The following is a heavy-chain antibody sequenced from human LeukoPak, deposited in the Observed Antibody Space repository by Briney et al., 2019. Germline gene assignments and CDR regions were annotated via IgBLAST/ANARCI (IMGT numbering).Heavy chain of an antibody. CDR3: ARYGNGAWLGHYAFDM. D-gene: IGHD6-19*01. CDR2: IKQDGSEK. Sequence: GGSLRLSCAASGFTLSYYWMSWVRQAPGKGLEWVANIKQDGSEKYYVDSVKGRFTISRDNAKNSLHLQMNSLKAEDTAVYYCARYGNGAWLGHYAFDMWGQGTMVTVSS. J-gene: IGHJ3*02. CDR1: GFTLSYYW. V-gene: IGHV3-7*01.